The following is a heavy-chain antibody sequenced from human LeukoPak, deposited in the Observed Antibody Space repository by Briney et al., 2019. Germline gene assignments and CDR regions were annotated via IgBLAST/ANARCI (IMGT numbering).Heavy chain of an antibody. CDR2: INTNTGNP. D-gene: IGHD1-20*01. CDR1: GYTFTSYA. Sequence: ASVKVSCKASGYTFTSYAMNWVRQAPGQGLEWMGWINTNTGNPTYAQGFTGRFVFSLDTSVSTAYLQISSLKAEDTAVYYCARDLLPDNWNDAPTDYWGQGTLVTVSS. J-gene: IGHJ4*02. CDR3: ARDLLPDNWNDAPTDY. V-gene: IGHV7-4-1*02.